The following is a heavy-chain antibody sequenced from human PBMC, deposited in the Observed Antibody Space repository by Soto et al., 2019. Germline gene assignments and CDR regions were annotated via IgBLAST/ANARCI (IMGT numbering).Heavy chain of an antibody. Sequence: QLQLQESGSGLVKPSQTLSLTCAVSGGSISSGGYSWGWFRQPPGKRLEWIGYIYHSGSTYYNPSLKSRVTISDHRCKNHFSLKLSSATPADTAVYYCAIEAVTTFMDWYFDLWGRGNLGTVSS. CDR2: IYHSGST. J-gene: IGHJ2*01. V-gene: IGHV4-30-2*01. D-gene: IGHD4-17*01. CDR1: GGSISSGGYS. CDR3: AIEAVTTFMDWYFDL.